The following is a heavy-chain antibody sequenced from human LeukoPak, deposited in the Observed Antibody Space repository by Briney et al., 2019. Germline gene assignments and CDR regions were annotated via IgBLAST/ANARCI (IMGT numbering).Heavy chain of an antibody. CDR3: AHRKNYYDSSVFDI. Sequence: SGPTLVNPTQTLTLTCTFSGFSRNTRGVGVGWIRQPPGRALEWLALIYWDEDRRYSPSLKSRPTIRKDDSKDQVVLTMTNMDPAGTATYFCAHRKNYYDSSVFDIWGQGTLVTVSS. J-gene: IGHJ4*02. V-gene: IGHV2-5*02. CDR1: GFSRNTRGVG. CDR2: IYWDEDR. D-gene: IGHD3-22*01.